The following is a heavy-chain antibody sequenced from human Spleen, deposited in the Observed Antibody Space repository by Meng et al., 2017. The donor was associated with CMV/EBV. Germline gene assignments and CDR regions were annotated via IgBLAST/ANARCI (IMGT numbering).Heavy chain of an antibody. CDR2: IIPMFGAT. CDR3: ATEKPLDTLSVRLFDY. D-gene: IGHD5-18*01. CDR1: GSTFSSYG. J-gene: IGHJ4*02. V-gene: IGHV1-69*01. Sequence: GSTFSSYGVSWVRQAPGQGLEWVGGIIPMFGATSYSQDFQGRVTITADELTTTVHMELSSLKSEDTAIYYCATEKPLDTLSVRLFDYWGQGTLVTVSS.